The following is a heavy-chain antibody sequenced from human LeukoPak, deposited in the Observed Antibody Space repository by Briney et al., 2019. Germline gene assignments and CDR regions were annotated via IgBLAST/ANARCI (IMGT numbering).Heavy chain of an antibody. CDR1: GFTFSSYA. CDR2: ISYDGSNK. CDR3: ASQSVAGPAGWFDP. V-gene: IGHV3-30-3*01. Sequence: PGGSLRLSCAASGFTFSSYAMHWVRQAPGKGLEWVAVISYDGSNKCYADSVKGRFTISRDNSKNTLYLQMNSLRAEDTAVYYCASQSVAGPAGWFDPWGQGTLVTVSS. J-gene: IGHJ5*02. D-gene: IGHD6-19*01.